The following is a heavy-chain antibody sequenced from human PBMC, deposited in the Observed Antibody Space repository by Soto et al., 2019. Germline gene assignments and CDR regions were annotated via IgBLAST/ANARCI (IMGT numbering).Heavy chain of an antibody. V-gene: IGHV3-11*01. J-gene: IGHJ4*02. CDR1: GFTFSDYY. D-gene: IGHD3-22*01. Sequence: QVQLVESGGGLVKPGGSLRLSCAASGFTFSDYYMSWIRQAPGKGLEWVSYISSSGSTIYYADSVKGRFTISRDNAKNSLYLQMNSLRAEDPAVYYCARVEYYYDSSGYYRPLYFDYWGQGTLVTVSS. CDR3: ARVEYYYDSSGYYRPLYFDY. CDR2: ISSSGSTI.